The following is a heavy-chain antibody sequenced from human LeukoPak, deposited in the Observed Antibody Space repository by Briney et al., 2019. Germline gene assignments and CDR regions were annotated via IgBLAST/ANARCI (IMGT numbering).Heavy chain of an antibody. J-gene: IGHJ4*02. CDR3: ARDADYGSGPHEY. CDR1: GFTFSSYG. V-gene: IGHV3-33*01. Sequence: RSLRLSCAASGFTFSSYGMHWVRQAPGKGLEWVAVIWYDGSNKYYADSVKGRFTISRDNSKNTLYLQMNSLRAEDTAVYYSARDADYGSGPHEYWGQGTLVTVSS. CDR2: IWYDGSNK. D-gene: IGHD3-10*01.